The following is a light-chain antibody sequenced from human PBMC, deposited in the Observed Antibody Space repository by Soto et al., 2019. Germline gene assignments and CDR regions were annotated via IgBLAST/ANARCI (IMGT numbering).Light chain of an antibody. Sequence: SALTQPRSVSGSLGQSVTISCTGSSSDVGGFNRVSWYQQPPRTAPKLMIYEVNNRPSGVPDRFSGSKSGNTASLTISGLQGEDEATYYCSSYGGNYNVVFGGGTKLTVL. V-gene: IGLV2-11*01. CDR3: SSYGGNYNVV. CDR1: SSDVGGFNR. CDR2: EVN. J-gene: IGLJ2*01.